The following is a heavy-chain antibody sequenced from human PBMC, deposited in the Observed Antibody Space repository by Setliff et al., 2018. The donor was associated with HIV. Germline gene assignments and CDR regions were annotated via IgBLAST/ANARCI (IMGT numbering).Heavy chain of an antibody. J-gene: IGHJ5*02. D-gene: IGHD3-16*01. CDR2: IYTTGST. V-gene: IGHV4-61*09. CDR3: ARGISTNAYWHGAPYNWFDP. Sequence: PSETLSLTCTVSGGSIGSGSHYWSWIRQPAGKGLEWIGHIYTTGSTNYNPSLRSRVTIAVDTSKNQFSLKLSSVTAADTAVYYCARGISTNAYWHGAPYNWFDPWGQGILVTVSS. CDR1: GGSIGSGSHY.